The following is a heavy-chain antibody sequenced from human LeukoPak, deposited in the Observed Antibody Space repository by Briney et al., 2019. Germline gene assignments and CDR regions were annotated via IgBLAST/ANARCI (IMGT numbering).Heavy chain of an antibody. Sequence: GGSLRLSCAASGFTFSSYAMSWVRQAPGKGLEWVSAISGSGGSTYYADFVKGRFTISRDNSKNTLYLQMNSLRAEDTAVYYCAKEQAAAGKGYYFDYWGQGTLVTVSS. CDR3: AKEQAAAGKGYYFDY. CDR1: GFTFSSYA. J-gene: IGHJ4*02. CDR2: ISGSGGST. D-gene: IGHD6-13*01. V-gene: IGHV3-23*01.